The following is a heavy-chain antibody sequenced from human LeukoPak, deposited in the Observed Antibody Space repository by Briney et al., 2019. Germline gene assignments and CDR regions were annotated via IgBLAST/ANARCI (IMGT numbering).Heavy chain of an antibody. V-gene: IGHV1-18*01. J-gene: IGHJ4*02. CDR2: ISAYNGNT. CDR1: GYTFTRYG. D-gene: IGHD2-2*01. Sequence: ASVKVSCKASGYTFTRYGISWVRQAPGQVLVWMGWISAYNGNTNYAQKLQGRVTMTTDTSTSTAYMELRSLRSDDTAVYYCARVVVVPAANYFDYWGQGTLVTVSS. CDR3: ARVVVVPAANYFDY.